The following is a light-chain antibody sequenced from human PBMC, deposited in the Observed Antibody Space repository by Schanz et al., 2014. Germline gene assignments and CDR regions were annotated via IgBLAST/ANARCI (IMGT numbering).Light chain of an antibody. CDR2: DVS. Sequence: QSALTQPASVSGSPGQSITISCTGTSSDVGGYKYVSWYQQHPGKAPRLLIYDVSNRPSGVSNRFSGSKSGNTASLTISGLRAEDEADYYCSSYTTSSTPLVFGGGTKLTVL. J-gene: IGLJ3*02. CDR3: SSYTTSSTPLV. V-gene: IGLV2-14*03. CDR1: SSDVGGYKY.